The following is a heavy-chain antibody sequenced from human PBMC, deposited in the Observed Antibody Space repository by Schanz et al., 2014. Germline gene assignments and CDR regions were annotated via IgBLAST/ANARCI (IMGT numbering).Heavy chain of an antibody. CDR3: TKFETRTGTNY. V-gene: IGHV3-30*02. D-gene: IGHD1-1*01. CDR2: IRYDGSNN. Sequence: QVQLVESGGGVVQPGGSLRLSCAASGFTFTNLGMHWVRRAPGKGLEWVAFIRYDGSNNYYADSVKGRFTISRDNSKNTLYLQMNSLRAEDTAVYYCTKFETRTGTNYWGQGTLVTVSS. J-gene: IGHJ4*02. CDR1: GFTFTNLG.